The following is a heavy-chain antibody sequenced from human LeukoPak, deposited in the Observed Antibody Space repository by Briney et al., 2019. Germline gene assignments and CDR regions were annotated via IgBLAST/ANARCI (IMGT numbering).Heavy chain of an antibody. V-gene: IGHV4-39*07. J-gene: IGHJ1*01. CDR2: ISFAGTS. D-gene: IGHD3-10*01. Sequence: PSETLSLTYTVSIGSIRTSDYNWAWIRQPPGKGLEWIGTISFAGTSDYNPSLRSRVTMSLDTSKTQLSLKVISVTAADTATYYCAGDSRNTWFYDWGQGTLVTVSS. CDR1: IGSIRTSDYN. CDR3: AGDSRNTWFYD.